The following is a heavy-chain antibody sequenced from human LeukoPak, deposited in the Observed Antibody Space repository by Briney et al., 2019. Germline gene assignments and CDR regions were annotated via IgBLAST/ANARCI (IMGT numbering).Heavy chain of an antibody. CDR2: IYHSGST. J-gene: IGHJ5*02. D-gene: IGHD6-6*01. V-gene: IGHV4-38-2*02. CDR3: ARASTSIAARPSNWFDP. Sequence: SETLSLTCTVSGYSISSGYYWGWIRQPPGKGLEWIGSIYHSGSTYYNPSLKSRVTISVDTSRNQFSLKLSSVTAADTAVYYCARASTSIAARPSNWFDPWGQGTLVTVSS. CDR1: GYSISSGYY.